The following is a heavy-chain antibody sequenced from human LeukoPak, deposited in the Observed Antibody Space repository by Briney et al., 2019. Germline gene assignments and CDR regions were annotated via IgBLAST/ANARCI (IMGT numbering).Heavy chain of an antibody. Sequence: SETLSLTCTVSGGSISSGSYYWSWIRQPAGKGLEWIGRIYTSGNTNYNPSLKSRVTISVDTSKNQFSLKLSSVTAADTAVYYCARDHYYDSSGYYVGLGFDYWGQGTLVTVSS. CDR1: GGSISSGSYY. J-gene: IGHJ4*02. V-gene: IGHV4-61*02. CDR2: IYTSGNT. CDR3: ARDHYYDSSGYYVGLGFDY. D-gene: IGHD3-22*01.